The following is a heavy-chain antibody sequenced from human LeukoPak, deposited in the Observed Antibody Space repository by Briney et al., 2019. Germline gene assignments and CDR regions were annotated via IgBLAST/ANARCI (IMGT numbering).Heavy chain of an antibody. CDR1: GFTFSDYY. V-gene: IGHV3-11*04. J-gene: IGHJ4*02. CDR3: ASRGYDYVWEGVDY. CDR2: ISSSGSTI. D-gene: IGHD3-16*01. Sequence: GGSLRLSCAASGFTFSDYYMSWIRQAPGKGLEWVSYISSSGSTIYCADSVKGRFTISRDNAKNSLYLQMNSLRAEDTAVYYCASRGYDYVWEGVDYWGQGTLVTVSS.